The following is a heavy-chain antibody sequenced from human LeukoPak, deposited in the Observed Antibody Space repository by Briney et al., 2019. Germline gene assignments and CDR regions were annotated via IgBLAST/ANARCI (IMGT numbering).Heavy chain of an antibody. CDR2: ISSSSSTI. V-gene: IGHV3-11*01. CDR3: TRANSEYDILTGYYGGY. Sequence: GGSLRLSCAASGFTFSDYYMSWIRQAPGKGLEWVSYISSSSSTIYYADSVKGRFTISRDNAKNSLYLQMNSLRAEDTAVYYCTRANSEYDILTGYYGGYWGQGTLVTVSS. CDR1: GFTFSDYY. D-gene: IGHD3-9*01. J-gene: IGHJ4*02.